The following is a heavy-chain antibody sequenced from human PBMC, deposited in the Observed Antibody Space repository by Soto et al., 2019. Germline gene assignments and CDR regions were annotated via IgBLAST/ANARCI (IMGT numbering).Heavy chain of an antibody. D-gene: IGHD3-22*01. J-gene: IGHJ4*02. Sequence: GESLKISCKGSGYSFTSYWIGWVRQMSGKGLEWMGIIYPGDSDTRYSPSFQGQVTISADKSISTAYLQWSSLKASDTAMYYCARQSWDDSSGYYYFDYWGQGTLVTVSS. CDR1: GYSFTSYW. V-gene: IGHV5-51*01. CDR3: ARQSWDDSSGYYYFDY. CDR2: IYPGDSDT.